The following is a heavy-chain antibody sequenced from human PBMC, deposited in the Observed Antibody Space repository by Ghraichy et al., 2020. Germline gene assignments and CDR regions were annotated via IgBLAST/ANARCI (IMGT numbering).Heavy chain of an antibody. Sequence: SETLSLTCAVSGYSISSNYYWGWIRQPPGKGLEWIGSIHHSGSTYYNLSLKSRVTISVDTPKNQFSLRLSSVTAADTAVYYCARENRVAAAGTPSIDWGRGTLVTVSS. J-gene: IGHJ4*02. CDR2: IHHSGST. CDR3: ARENRVAAAGTPSID. D-gene: IGHD6-13*01. CDR1: GYSISSNYY. V-gene: IGHV4-38-2*02.